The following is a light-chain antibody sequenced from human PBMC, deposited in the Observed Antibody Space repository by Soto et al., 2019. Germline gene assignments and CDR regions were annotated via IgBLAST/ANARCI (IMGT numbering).Light chain of an antibody. J-gene: IGKJ4*01. CDR1: QGISSY. Sequence: DIQLTQSPSFLSSSLGDRVTITCRASQGISSYLAWYQQKPGKAPKLLIYAASTLQSGVPSRFSGSGSGTEFTLTISSLQNEDFATYYCQQLNSYTLTFGGGTKVDIK. V-gene: IGKV1-9*01. CDR3: QQLNSYTLT. CDR2: AAS.